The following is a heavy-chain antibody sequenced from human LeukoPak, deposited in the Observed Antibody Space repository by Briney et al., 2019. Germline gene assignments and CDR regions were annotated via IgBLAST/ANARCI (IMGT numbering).Heavy chain of an antibody. D-gene: IGHD3-10*01. CDR2: ISGSGSGGST. Sequence: GRSLRLSCAASGFTFNYYAMSWVRLAPGKGLEWVSGISGSGSGGSTYYADSVEGRFTISRDTSKNTLYLQLSSLRAEDTALYYCAKGMGSGIYFGLDYWGQGTLLTVSS. CDR3: AKGMGSGIYFGLDY. V-gene: IGHV3-23*01. CDR1: GFTFNYYA. J-gene: IGHJ4*02.